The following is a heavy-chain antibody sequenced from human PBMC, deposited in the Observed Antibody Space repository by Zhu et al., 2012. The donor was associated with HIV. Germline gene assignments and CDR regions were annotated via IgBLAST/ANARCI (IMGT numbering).Heavy chain of an antibody. CDR2: IYHSETT. V-gene: IGHV4-38-2*01. J-gene: IGHJ4*02. Sequence: QVQLQESGPGLVKPSETLSLTCAVSGSSIISTYYWGWIRQPPGKGLEWIGSIYHSETTYYNPSLKSRVTISIDTANNLLSLKLSSVTAADTAVYYCARHSWTATDYFDYWGQGTLVTVSS. CDR1: GSSIISTYY. D-gene: IGHD3-3*02. CDR3: ARHSWTATDYFDY.